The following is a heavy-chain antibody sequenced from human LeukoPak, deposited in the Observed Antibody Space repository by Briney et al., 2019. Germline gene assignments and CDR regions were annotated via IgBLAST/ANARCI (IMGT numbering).Heavy chain of an antibody. CDR1: GGSINDYY. Sequence: PSETLSLTCTVSGGSINDYYWSWIRQPPGKGLEWIGFIYYSGSTNYNPSLKSRLTISVDTSKNQFSLKLSSVTAADTAVYYCAGTPFLVLYLNWFDPWGQGTLVTVSS. D-gene: IGHD3-3*01. V-gene: IGHV4-59*01. J-gene: IGHJ5*02. CDR3: AGTPFLVLYLNWFDP. CDR2: IYYSGST.